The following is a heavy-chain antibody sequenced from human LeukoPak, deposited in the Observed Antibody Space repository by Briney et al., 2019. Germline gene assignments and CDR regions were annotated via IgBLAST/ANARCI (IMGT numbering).Heavy chain of an antibody. CDR3: ARDPPEWELPLDY. V-gene: IGHV3-7*01. CDR1: GFTLSSYW. Sequence: GGSLRLSCAASGFTLSSYWMNWVRQAPGKGLEWVANIKHDGSEKYYVDSVKGRFTISRDNAKNSLYLHMNSLRAEDTAVYYCARDPPEWELPLDYWGQGTLVTVSS. J-gene: IGHJ4*02. CDR2: IKHDGSEK. D-gene: IGHD1-26*01.